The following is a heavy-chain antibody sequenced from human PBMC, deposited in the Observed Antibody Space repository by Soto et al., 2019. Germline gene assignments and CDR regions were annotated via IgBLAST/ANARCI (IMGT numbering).Heavy chain of an antibody. CDR3: AKVPPVAATARGKWYFDL. CDR2: ISGGGENT. CDR1: GFTFSSYA. J-gene: IGHJ2*01. D-gene: IGHD6-19*01. Sequence: GGSLRLSCAASGFTFSSYAMSWVRQTPGKGLEWVSAISGGGENTFYADSVKGRFTISRDNSKNTLFLQVNSLRVEDTAVYYCAKVPPVAATARGKWYFDLWGRGTLVTVSS. V-gene: IGHV3-23*01.